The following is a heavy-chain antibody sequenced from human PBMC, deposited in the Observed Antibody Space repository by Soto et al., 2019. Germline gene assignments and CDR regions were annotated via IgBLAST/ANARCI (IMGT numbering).Heavy chain of an antibody. CDR3: ARETRIAAADY. V-gene: IGHV3-53*01. CDR1: GFTVSSNY. J-gene: IGHJ4*02. CDR2: IYSGGST. D-gene: IGHD6-13*01. Sequence: GGSLRLSCAASGFTVSSNYMSWVRQAPGKGLEWVSVIYSGGSTYYADSVKGRFTISRDNSKNTLYLQMNSLRAEDTAVYYCARETRIAAADYWGQGTLVTVSS.